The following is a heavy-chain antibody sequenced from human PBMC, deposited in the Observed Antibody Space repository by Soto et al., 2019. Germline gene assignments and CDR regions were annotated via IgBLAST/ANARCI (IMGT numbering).Heavy chain of an antibody. CDR3: ATRPLLPGAP. V-gene: IGHV3-53*01. D-gene: IGHD3-22*01. CDR2: IYSGGST. J-gene: IGHJ3*01. CDR1: GFTFSSND. Sequence: EVQLVEPGGGLIQPGGSLRLSCAASGFTFSSNDMNWVRQAPGKGLEGVSLIYSGGSTYYADSVKGRFTISRENSKNTLYLQMSSLRAEDTAVYYCATRPLLPGAPWGQGTMVTVSS.